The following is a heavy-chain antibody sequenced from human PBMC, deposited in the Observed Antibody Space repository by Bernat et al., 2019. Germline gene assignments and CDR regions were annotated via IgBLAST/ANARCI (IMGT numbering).Heavy chain of an antibody. CDR3: ARLAFAGSTSYYFDY. V-gene: IGHV5-51*01. CDR2: IYPGDSDT. J-gene: IGHJ4*02. Sequence: EVQLVQSGAEVKKPGESLKISCKGSGYSFTSYWIDWVRQMPGKGLEWMGIIYPGDSDTRYSPSFQGQVTISADKSISTAYLQWSSLKASDTAMYYCARLAFAGSTSYYFDYWGQGTLVTVSS. CDR1: GYSFTSYW. D-gene: IGHD2-2*01.